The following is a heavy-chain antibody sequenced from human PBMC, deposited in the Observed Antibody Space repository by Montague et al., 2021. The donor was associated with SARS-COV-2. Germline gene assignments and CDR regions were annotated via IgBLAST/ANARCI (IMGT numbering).Heavy chain of an antibody. V-gene: IGHV4-59*08. Sequence: SETLSLTCTVSGGSVTYFYWSWIRQTPEKGLEWIGYIFYRGTTKYNPSLESRVTITVDTSKDQFYLTLSSVTAADTAVYYCARAFIAAASTTSFDYWGQGTLVTVSS. D-gene: IGHD6-13*01. J-gene: IGHJ4*02. CDR2: IFYRGTT. CDR1: GGSVTYFY. CDR3: ARAFIAAASTTSFDY.